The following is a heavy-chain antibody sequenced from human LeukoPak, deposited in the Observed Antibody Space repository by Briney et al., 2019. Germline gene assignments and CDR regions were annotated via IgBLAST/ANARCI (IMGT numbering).Heavy chain of an antibody. CDR1: GGSISSYY. Sequence: SETLSLTCTVSGGSISSYYWSWIRQPPGKGLEWIGYIYYSGSTYYNPSLKSRVTISVDTSKNQFSLKLSSVTAADTAVYYCARDIGIAAAEGPWGQGTLVTVSS. D-gene: IGHD6-13*01. V-gene: IGHV4-30-4*01. CDR3: ARDIGIAAAEGP. J-gene: IGHJ5*02. CDR2: IYYSGST.